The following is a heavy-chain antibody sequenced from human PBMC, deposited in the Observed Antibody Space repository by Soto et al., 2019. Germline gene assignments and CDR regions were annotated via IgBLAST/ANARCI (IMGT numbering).Heavy chain of an antibody. CDR1: GGSFSGYY. CDR3: ARLPSGPDATQLFYGMDV. J-gene: IGHJ6*02. Sequence: SETLSLTCAVYGGSFSGYYWSWIRQPPGKGLEWIGEINHSVSTNYNPSLKSRVTISVDTSKNQFSLKLSSVTAADTAVYYCARLPSGPDATQLFYGMDVWGQGTTVTVSS. CDR2: INHSVST. D-gene: IGHD2-2*01. V-gene: IGHV4-34*01.